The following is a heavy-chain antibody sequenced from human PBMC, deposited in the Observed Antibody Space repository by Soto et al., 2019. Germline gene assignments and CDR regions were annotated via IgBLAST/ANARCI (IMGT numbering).Heavy chain of an antibody. CDR2: ISGYNGDI. CDR3: ARVRIVGAREIDF. CDR1: GYTFNRHG. V-gene: IGHV1-18*04. Sequence: QVHLVQSGGEVKKPGASVKVSCKASGYTFNRHGITWVRQAPGQGLEWMGWISGYNGDINYEQKFQGRVTLSSDTLTSTVYLELKSLRFADAAVYYCARVRIVGAREIDFWGQGPLVTVSS. J-gene: IGHJ4*02. D-gene: IGHD1-26*01.